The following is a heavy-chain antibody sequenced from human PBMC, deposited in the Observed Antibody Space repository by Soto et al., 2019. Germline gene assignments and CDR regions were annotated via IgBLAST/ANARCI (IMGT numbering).Heavy chain of an antibody. CDR1: GFTFSRYE. CDR2: ITSSGSAK. Sequence: LRLSCAASGFTFSRYEMNWVRQAPGKGLEWVSYITSSGSAKYYADSVKGRFTISRDNAKNSLYLQMNSLRAEDTAVYYCARVYDSSGYYYVFGYWGQGTLVTVSS. J-gene: IGHJ4*02. V-gene: IGHV3-48*03. D-gene: IGHD3-22*01. CDR3: ARVYDSSGYYYVFGY.